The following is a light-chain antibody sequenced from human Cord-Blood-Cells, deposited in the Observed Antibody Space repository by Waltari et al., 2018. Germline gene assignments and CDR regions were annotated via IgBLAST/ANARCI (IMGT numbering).Light chain of an antibody. CDR2: DAS. J-gene: IGKJ2*01. CDR3: QQRSNWPPYT. Sequence: EIVLTQSPATLSLSPGERATLSCRASQGVSSYLAWYQQKPGQAPRLLIYDASNRATGIPARFSGSGSGTDFTRTISSLEPEDFAVYYCQQRSNWPPYTFGQGTKLEIK. V-gene: IGKV3-11*01. CDR1: QGVSSY.